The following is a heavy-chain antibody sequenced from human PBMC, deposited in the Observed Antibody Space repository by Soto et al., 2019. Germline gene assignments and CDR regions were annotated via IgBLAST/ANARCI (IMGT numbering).Heavy chain of an antibody. J-gene: IGHJ5*02. D-gene: IGHD6-19*01. CDR1: GGSLSGATYS. CDR3: AREQSDDNYFDP. V-gene: IGHV4-30-2*01. CDR2: IFPSGTT. Sequence: PSETLSLTCGVSGGSLSGATYSWNWIRQPPGKGLEWIGYIFPSGTTYYNPSLKSRVTISIDVSKNQFSLRLRSLTAADTAVYYCAREQSDDNYFDPWGQGTLVTVSS.